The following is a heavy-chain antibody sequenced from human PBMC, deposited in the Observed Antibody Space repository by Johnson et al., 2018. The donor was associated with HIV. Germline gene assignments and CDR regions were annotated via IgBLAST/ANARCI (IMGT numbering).Heavy chain of an antibody. CDR3: ANHRADYYDSSGYPDAFDI. D-gene: IGHD3-22*01. V-gene: IGHV3-30*18. CDR2: ISYDGSNK. J-gene: IGHJ3*02. CDR1: GITFSRYG. Sequence: QEQVVESGGGVVQPGRSLRLSCAAFGITFSRYGMHWVRQAPGMGLEWVIVISYDGSNKYYTDSVKGRFTISRDNSKNTLYLQMNSLRAEDTAVYYCANHRADYYDSSGYPDAFDIWGQGTMVTVSS.